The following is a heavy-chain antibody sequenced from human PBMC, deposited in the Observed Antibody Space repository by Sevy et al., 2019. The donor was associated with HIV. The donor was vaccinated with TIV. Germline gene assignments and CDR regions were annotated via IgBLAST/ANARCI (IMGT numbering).Heavy chain of an antibody. J-gene: IGHJ4*02. Sequence: GESLKISCGASGFTFSSYGMSWVRQAPGKGLEWVSFISGSGGDTYYADSVKGRFTISRDNSKNTLYMQMISLRVEDTAVYFCAKTPYSSGWSHIDHWGQGTLVTVSS. V-gene: IGHV3-23*01. CDR2: ISGSGGDT. CDR1: GFTFSSYG. CDR3: AKTPYSSGWSHIDH. D-gene: IGHD6-19*01.